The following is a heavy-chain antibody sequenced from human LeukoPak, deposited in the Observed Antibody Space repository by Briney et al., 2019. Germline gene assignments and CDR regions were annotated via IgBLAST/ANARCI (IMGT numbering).Heavy chain of an antibody. Sequence: ASVKVSCKASGYTFTGYYMRWVRQAPGQGLEWMGWINPNSGGTNYAQKFQGRVTMTRDTSISTAYMELSRLRSDDTAVYYCAREDLYYYDSSGSEYFRHWGQGTLVTVSS. V-gene: IGHV1-2*02. D-gene: IGHD3-22*01. CDR1: GYTFTGYY. CDR3: AREDLYYYDSSGSEYFRH. CDR2: INPNSGGT. J-gene: IGHJ1*01.